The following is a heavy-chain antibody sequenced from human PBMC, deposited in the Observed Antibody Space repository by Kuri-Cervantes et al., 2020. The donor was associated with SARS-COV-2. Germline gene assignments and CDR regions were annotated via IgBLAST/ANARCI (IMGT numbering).Heavy chain of an antibody. CDR3: ARAQIAAAGTGTFFGP. J-gene: IGHJ5*02. Sequence: SETLSLTCAVYGGSFSGYYWSWIRQPPGKGLEWIGEINHSGSTNYNPSLKSRVTISVDTSENQFSLKLSSVTAADTAVYYCARAQIAAAGTGTFFGPWGQGTLVTVSS. V-gene: IGHV4-34*01. CDR1: GGSFSGYY. CDR2: INHSGST. D-gene: IGHD6-13*01.